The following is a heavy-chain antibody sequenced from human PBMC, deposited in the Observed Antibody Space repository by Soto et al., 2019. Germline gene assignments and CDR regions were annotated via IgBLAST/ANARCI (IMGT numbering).Heavy chain of an antibody. V-gene: IGHV1-69*13. CDR3: STIVGATTLRDY. CDR2: IIPIFGTA. J-gene: IGHJ4*02. D-gene: IGHD1-26*01. CDR1: GGTFSSYA. Sequence: SVKVSCKASGGTFSSYAISWVRQAPGQGLEWMGGIIPIFGTANYAQKFQGRVTITADESTSTAYMELSSLRSEDTAVYYCSTIVGATTLRDYWRKRTLVTASS.